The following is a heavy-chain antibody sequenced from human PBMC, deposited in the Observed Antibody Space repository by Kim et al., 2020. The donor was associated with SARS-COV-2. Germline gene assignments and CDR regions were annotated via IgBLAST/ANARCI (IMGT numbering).Heavy chain of an antibody. J-gene: IGHJ4*02. CDR1: GFTFDDYA. CDR2: ISGDGGST. CDR3: AKIPTSSGKPWGNY. D-gene: IGHD6-6*01. Sequence: GGSLRLSCAASGFTFDDYAMHWVRQAPGKGLEWVSLISGDGGSTYYADSVKGRFTISRDNSKNSLYLQMNSLRTEDTALYYCAKIPTSSGKPWGNYWGQGTLVTVSS. V-gene: IGHV3-43*02.